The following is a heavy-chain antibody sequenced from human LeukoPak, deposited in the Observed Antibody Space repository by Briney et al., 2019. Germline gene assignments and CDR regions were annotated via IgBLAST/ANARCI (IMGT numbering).Heavy chain of an antibody. CDR2: ISGSGGTT. V-gene: IGHV3-23*01. J-gene: IGHJ4*02. CDR1: GFTFSTYA. Sequence: GGSLRLSCAASGFTFSTYAMNWVRQAPGKGLEWVSGISGSGGTTYYADSVKGRFTISRDNSKDTLYLQMNYLRAEDTALYYCAKNIAAPTTPFDYRGQGTLATVSS. CDR3: AKNIAAPTTPFDY. D-gene: IGHD6-13*01.